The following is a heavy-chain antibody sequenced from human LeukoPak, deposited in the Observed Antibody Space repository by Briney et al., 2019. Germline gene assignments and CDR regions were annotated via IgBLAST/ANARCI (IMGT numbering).Heavy chain of an antibody. D-gene: IGHD3-3*01. Sequence: EGSLRPSCAASGFTFSSYSMNWVRQAPGKGLEWVSSISSSSSYIYYADSVKGRFTISRDNAKNSLYLQMNSLRAEDTAVYYCARGEYALYYDFWSGYPTLDYWGQGTLVTVSS. CDR2: ISSSSSYI. CDR3: ARGEYALYYDFWSGYPTLDY. J-gene: IGHJ4*02. V-gene: IGHV3-21*01. CDR1: GFTFSSYS.